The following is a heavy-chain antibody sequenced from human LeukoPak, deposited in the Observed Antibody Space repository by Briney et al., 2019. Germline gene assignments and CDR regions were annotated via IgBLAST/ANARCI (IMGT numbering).Heavy chain of an antibody. CDR1: GFTFINYG. CDR2: VWYDGNNK. Sequence: GGSLRLSCAASGFTFINYGMYWVRQAPGKGLEWVATVWYDGNNKYYANSVRGRFTISRDNSKNMVFLHMNSLRVEDTAIYYCARDPDRSGFDFWGQGTLLTASS. CDR3: ARDPDRSGFDF. J-gene: IGHJ4*02. D-gene: IGHD1-14*01. V-gene: IGHV3-33*07.